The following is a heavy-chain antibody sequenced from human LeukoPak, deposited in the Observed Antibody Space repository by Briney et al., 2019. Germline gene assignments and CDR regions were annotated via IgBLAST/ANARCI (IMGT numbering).Heavy chain of an antibody. J-gene: IGHJ4*02. V-gene: IGHV5-51*01. CDR1: GYSFSTYW. Sequence: PGESLKISCKGSGYSFSTYWIGWVRQMPGKGLEWMGLNNAADSDTRYSPSFQGQVLISVDKSISTAYLQWGNLKATDTAFYYCARVPCTGGSCSRTFDYWGQGTLVTVYS. CDR3: ARVPCTGGSCSRTFDY. D-gene: IGHD2-8*02. CDR2: NNAADSDT.